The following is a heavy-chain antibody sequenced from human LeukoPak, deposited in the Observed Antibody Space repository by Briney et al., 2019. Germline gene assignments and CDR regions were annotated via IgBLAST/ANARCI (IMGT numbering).Heavy chain of an antibody. CDR3: ARGAMVRGVSLRYPVLYNWFDP. Sequence: SETLSLTCTASGGSISSSSYYWGWIRQPPGKGLEWIGSIYYSGSTYYNPSLKSRVTISVDTSKNQFSLKLSSVTAADTAVYYCARGAMVRGVSLRYPVLYNWFDPWGQGTLVTVSS. D-gene: IGHD3-10*01. CDR1: GGSISSSSYY. V-gene: IGHV4-39*01. CDR2: IYYSGST. J-gene: IGHJ5*02.